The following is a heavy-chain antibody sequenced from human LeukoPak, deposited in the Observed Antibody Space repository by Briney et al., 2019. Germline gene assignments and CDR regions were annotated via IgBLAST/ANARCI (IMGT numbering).Heavy chain of an antibody. V-gene: IGHV4-38-2*02. CDR3: ARDRVAVAGSFDY. CDR1: GYSISSGYY. Sequence: SETLSLTCTVSGYSISSGYYWGWIRQPPGKGLEWIGSIYHSGSTYYNPSLKSRVTISVDTSKNQFSLKLSSVTAADTAVYYCARDRVAVAGSFDYWGQGTLVTVSS. CDR2: IYHSGST. J-gene: IGHJ4*02. D-gene: IGHD6-19*01.